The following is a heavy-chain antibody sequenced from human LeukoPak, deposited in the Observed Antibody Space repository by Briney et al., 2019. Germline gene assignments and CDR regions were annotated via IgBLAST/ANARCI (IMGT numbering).Heavy chain of an antibody. CDR1: GFTFSSYW. J-gene: IGHJ4*02. Sequence: GTSLRLSCAASGFTFSSYWMSWVRQAPGKGLEWVANMKQDGSEKYYVDSVKGRFTISRDNAKNSLYLQMNSLRAEDTAVYYCARASRNCSGGSCYYFDYWGQGTLVTVSS. D-gene: IGHD2-15*01. V-gene: IGHV3-7*01. CDR3: ARASRNCSGGSCYYFDY. CDR2: MKQDGSEK.